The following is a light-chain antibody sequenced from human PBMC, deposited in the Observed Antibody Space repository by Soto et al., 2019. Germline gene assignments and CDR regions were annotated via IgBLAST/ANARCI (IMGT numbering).Light chain of an antibody. Sequence: EIVMTQSPAPLSVSPGQRASLSCRASQSVSTTVAWYHQKPGQAPRLLIYGASNRATGIPDRFSGSGSGTDFALTISRLEPEDFAVYYCQQYGSSGTFGQGTKVDI. J-gene: IGKJ1*01. CDR1: QSVSTT. CDR3: QQYGSSGT. V-gene: IGKV3-20*01. CDR2: GAS.